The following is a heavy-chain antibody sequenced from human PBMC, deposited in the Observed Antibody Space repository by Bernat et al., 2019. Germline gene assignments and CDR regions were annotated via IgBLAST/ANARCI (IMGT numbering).Heavy chain of an antibody. Sequence: QVQLVESGGGVVQPGRSLRLSCAASGFTFSSFGMHCVRQAPGKGLEWLAVIWYDGSNQYYAEAVKGQVTIYRDKSKNTLYLQMNSLRAEDTGVYYCARDRGTEVVFGKGGAFEIWGQGTTVTVSS. CDR3: ARDRGTEVVFGKGGAFEI. V-gene: IGHV3-33*01. CDR1: GFTFSSFG. J-gene: IGHJ3*02. D-gene: IGHD3-22*01. CDR2: IWYDGSNQ.